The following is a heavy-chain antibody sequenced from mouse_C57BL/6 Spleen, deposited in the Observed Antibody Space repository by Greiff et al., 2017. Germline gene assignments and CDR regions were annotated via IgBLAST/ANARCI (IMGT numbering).Heavy chain of an antibody. CDR3: ARRVYYGSSPFDY. CDR1: GYTFTDYY. CDR2: INPNNGGT. Sequence: VQLKQSGPELVKPGASVKISCKASGYTFTDYYMNWVKQSHGKSLEWIGDINPNNGGTSYNQKFKGKATLTVDKSSSTAYMELRSLTSEDSAVYYCARRVYYGSSPFDYWGQGTTLTVSS. J-gene: IGHJ2*01. D-gene: IGHD1-1*01. V-gene: IGHV1-26*01.